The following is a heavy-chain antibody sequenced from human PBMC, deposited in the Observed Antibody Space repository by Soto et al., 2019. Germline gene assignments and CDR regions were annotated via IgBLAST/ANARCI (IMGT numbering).Heavy chain of an antibody. J-gene: IGHJ5*02. Sequence: QVQLQESGPGLVKPSDTLSLTCAVSGYSISSSNWWGWIRQPPGKGLEWIGYIYYSGSPYYTPSLKSQVAMSVDTSKNQFSLNLSSVTAVDTAVYYCAQVAAMPGWFDPWGQGTLFTVSS. CDR3: AQVAAMPGWFDP. CDR2: IYYSGSP. CDR1: GYSISSSNW. D-gene: IGHD2-2*01. V-gene: IGHV4-28*01.